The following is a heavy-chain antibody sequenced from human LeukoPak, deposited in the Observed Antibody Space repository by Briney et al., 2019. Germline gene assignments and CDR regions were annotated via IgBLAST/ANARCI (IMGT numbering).Heavy chain of an antibody. CDR2: IYYSGST. D-gene: IGHD1-26*01. J-gene: IGHJ4*02. Sequence: SETLSLTCTVSGGSISSYYWSWIRQPPGKGLEWIGYIYYSGSTNYNPSLKSRVTISVDTSKNQFSLKVRSVTAADTAVYYCARHVSGSYLPIDYWGQGTLVTVSS. CDR3: ARHVSGSYLPIDY. V-gene: IGHV4-59*08. CDR1: GGSISSYY.